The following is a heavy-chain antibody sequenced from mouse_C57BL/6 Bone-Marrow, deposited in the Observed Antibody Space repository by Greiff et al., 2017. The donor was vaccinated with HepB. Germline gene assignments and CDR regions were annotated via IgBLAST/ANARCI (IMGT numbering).Heavy chain of an antibody. D-gene: IGHD1-1*01. CDR2: ISYSGST. Sequence: EVKLVESGPGLAKPSQTLSLTCSVTGYSITSDYWNWIRKFPGNKLEYMGYISYSGSTYYNPSLKSRISITRDTSKNQYYLQLNSVTTEDTATYYCARALKYYGSRWYYAMDYWGQGTSVTVSS. CDR1: GYSITSDY. CDR3: ARALKYYGSRWYYAMDY. V-gene: IGHV3-8*01. J-gene: IGHJ4*01.